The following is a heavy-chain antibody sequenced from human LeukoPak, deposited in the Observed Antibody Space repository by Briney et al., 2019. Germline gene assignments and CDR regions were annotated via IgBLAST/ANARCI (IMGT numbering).Heavy chain of an antibody. V-gene: IGHV4-31*03. Sequence: SETLSLTCTVSGGSISSGGYYWSWIRQHPGKGLEWIGYIYYSGSTYYNPSLKSRVTISVDTSKNQFSLKLSSVTAADTAVYYCARVYGDSDAFDIWGQGTMVNVSS. CDR2: IYYSGST. CDR3: ARVYGDSDAFDI. CDR1: GGSISSGGYY. J-gene: IGHJ3*02. D-gene: IGHD4-17*01.